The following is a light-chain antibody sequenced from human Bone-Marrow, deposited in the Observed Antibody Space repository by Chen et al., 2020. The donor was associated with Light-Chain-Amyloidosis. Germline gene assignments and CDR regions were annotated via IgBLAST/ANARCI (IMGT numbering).Light chain of an antibody. CDR3: LLSYSGFRV. CDR1: TGPVTSAHH. J-gene: IGLJ2*01. CDR2: DAS. V-gene: IGLV7-46*01. Sequence: QAVVTQESSLPVSPGETVTLTCGSSTGPVTSAHHPYWFQQKPGQAPRTLIYDASYKHSWTPVRVSGSLLGGKATLTLSGAQPDDEADYYCLLSYSGFRVFGGGTKLTVL.